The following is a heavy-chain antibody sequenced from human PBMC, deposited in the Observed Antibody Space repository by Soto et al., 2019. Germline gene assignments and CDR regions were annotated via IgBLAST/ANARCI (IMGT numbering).Heavy chain of an antibody. CDR1: GGSISSSNW. V-gene: IGHV4-4*02. Sequence: QVQLQESGPGLVRPSGTLALTCAVSGGSISSSNWWNWVRQPPGKGLEWIGEIYHSGATNYNPSLNSRVTISVDKSKNQFSLKLSSVTAAETAVYYCARAVGYCSDGSCHGLDYWGQGTLVTVSS. D-gene: IGHD2-15*01. CDR2: IYHSGAT. J-gene: IGHJ4*02. CDR3: ARAVGYCSDGSCHGLDY.